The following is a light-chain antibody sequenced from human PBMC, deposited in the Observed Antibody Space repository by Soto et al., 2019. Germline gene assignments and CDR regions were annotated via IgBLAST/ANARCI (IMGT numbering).Light chain of an antibody. J-gene: IGKJ4*01. CDR3: QQRSDWPST. CDR2: DAS. Sequence: EIVLTQSPATLSLSPGDRATLSCRASQTVSSYLAWYQQKPGQAPRLLIYDASSRATGIPARFSGSGSGTDFTRTITSREPADFAVYYCQQRSDWPSTFGGGTKVEIK. V-gene: IGKV3-11*01. CDR1: QTVSSY.